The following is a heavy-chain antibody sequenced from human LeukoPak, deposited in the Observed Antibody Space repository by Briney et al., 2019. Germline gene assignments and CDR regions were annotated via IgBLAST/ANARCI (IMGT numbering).Heavy chain of an antibody. D-gene: IGHD6-13*01. J-gene: IGHJ4*02. CDR2: FDPEDGET. Sequence: ASVKVSCKVSGYTLTELSMHWVRQAPGKGLEWMGGFDPEDGETIYARKFQGRVTMTEDTSTDTAYMELSSLRSEDTAVYYCATDRASGVYFDYWGQGTLVTVSS. V-gene: IGHV1-24*01. CDR3: ATDRASGVYFDY. CDR1: GYTLTELS.